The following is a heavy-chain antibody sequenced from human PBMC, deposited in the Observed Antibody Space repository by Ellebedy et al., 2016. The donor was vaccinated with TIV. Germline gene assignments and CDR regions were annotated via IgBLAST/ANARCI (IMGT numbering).Heavy chain of an antibody. CDR2: IYYSGST. CDR3: ASRAIFGMGIDAFDI. D-gene: IGHD3-3*01. J-gene: IGHJ3*02. Sequence: SETLSLXCTVSGGSISSYYWSWIRQPPGKGLEWIGYIYYSGSTNYNPSLKSRVTISVDTSKNQFSLKLSSVTVADTAVYYCASRAIFGMGIDAFDIWGQGTMVTVSS. V-gene: IGHV4-59*01. CDR1: GGSISSYY.